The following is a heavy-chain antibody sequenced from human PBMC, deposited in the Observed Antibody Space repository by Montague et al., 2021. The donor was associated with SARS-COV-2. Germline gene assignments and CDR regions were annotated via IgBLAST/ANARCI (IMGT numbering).Heavy chain of an antibody. D-gene: IGHD4-11*01. CDR2: IYYSGST. CDR1: GGSISSGGYY. J-gene: IGHJ5*02. V-gene: IGHV4-31*03. Sequence: TLSLTCTVSGGSISSGGYYWSWIRQHPGKGLEWIGYIYYSGSTYYNPSLKSRVTISVDTSKNQFSLKLSSVTAADTAAYCCARGAQYQYNWFDPWGQGTLVTVSS. CDR3: ARGAQYQYNWFDP.